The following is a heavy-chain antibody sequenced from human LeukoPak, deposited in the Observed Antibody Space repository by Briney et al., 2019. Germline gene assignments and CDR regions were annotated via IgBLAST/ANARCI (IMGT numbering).Heavy chain of an antibody. CDR1: GFTFSNAW. Sequence: GGSLRLSCAASGFTFSNAWMSWVRQAPGKGLEWVGRIKSKTDGGTTDYAAPVKGRFTISRDDSKNMLYLQMNSLKTEDTAVYYCTTVIAVAGREAFDIWGQGTMVTVSS. J-gene: IGHJ3*02. CDR3: TTVIAVAGREAFDI. D-gene: IGHD6-19*01. V-gene: IGHV3-15*01. CDR2: IKSKTDGGTT.